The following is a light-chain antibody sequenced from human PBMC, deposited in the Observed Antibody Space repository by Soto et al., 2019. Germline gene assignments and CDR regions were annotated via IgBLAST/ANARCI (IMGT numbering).Light chain of an antibody. CDR2: AAS. CDR3: QHYGGSPAYT. Sequence: EILLTQSPSTLSLSPGEGVTLSCRASQSVTVNSLAWYQQKPGQAPRLLIYAASTRAAAVPDRFTGSGSGTDFALTISRLEPEDSAVYYCQHYGGSPAYTFGQGTKLEI. J-gene: IGKJ2*01. CDR1: QSVTVNS. V-gene: IGKV3-20*01.